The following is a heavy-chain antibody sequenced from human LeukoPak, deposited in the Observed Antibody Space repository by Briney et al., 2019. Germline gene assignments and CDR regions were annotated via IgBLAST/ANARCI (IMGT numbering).Heavy chain of an antibody. CDR2: ISSHGTDK. CDR3: VRESRHSYGL. D-gene: IGHD5-18*01. V-gene: IGHV3-21*05. Sequence: SGGSLRPSCAASGFTFSSYTMNWVRQAPGKGLEWVSYISSHGTDKYYTDAEKARYTISRDNARDSLYPQTNDLRADDTAVYYGVRESRHSYGLWGQGTLVVVSS. CDR1: GFTFSSYT. J-gene: IGHJ1*01.